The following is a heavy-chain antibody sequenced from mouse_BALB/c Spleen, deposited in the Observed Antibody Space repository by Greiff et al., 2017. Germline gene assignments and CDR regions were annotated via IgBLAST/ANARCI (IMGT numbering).Heavy chain of an antibody. D-gene: IGHD2-4*01. CDR2: ISSGGSYT. CDR3: ARSMMTTKGFDY. V-gene: IGHV5-9-4*01. J-gene: IGHJ2*01. CDR1: GFTFSSYA. Sequence: EVKLMESGGGLVQPGGSRKLSCAASGFTFSSYAMSWVRQTPEKRLEWVASISSGGSYTYYPDTVTGRFTISRDNAKNTLYLEMSSLRSEDTAMYYCARSMMTTKGFDYWGQGTTLTVSS.